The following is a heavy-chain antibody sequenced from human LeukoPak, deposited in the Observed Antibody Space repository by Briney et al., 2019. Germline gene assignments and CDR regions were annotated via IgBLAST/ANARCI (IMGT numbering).Heavy chain of an antibody. Sequence: PSETLSLTCTVSGGSISSGDYYWSWIRQAPGKGLEWIGYIYYSGSTYYNPFLKSRVTISVDTSKNQFSLKLSSVTAADTAVYYCASFYQAYYFDYWGQGTLVTVSS. CDR3: ASFYQAYYFDY. CDR1: GGSISSGDYY. CDR2: IYYSGST. V-gene: IGHV4-30-4*01. J-gene: IGHJ4*02. D-gene: IGHD2-21*01.